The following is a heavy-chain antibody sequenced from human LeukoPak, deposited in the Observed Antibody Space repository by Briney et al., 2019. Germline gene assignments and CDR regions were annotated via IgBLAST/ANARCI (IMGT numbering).Heavy chain of an antibody. D-gene: IGHD2-8*01. CDR3: ARGPICTNGVCYTGYYYYYGMDV. V-gene: IGHV4-39*01. CDR1: GGSISSSSYY. Sequence: SETLSLTCTVSGGSISSSSYYWGWIRQPPGKGLEWIGSIYYSGSTYYNPSLKSRVTISVDTSKNQFSLKLSSVTAADTAVYYCARGPICTNGVCYTGYYYYYGMDVWGQGTTVTVSS. J-gene: IGHJ6*02. CDR2: IYYSGST.